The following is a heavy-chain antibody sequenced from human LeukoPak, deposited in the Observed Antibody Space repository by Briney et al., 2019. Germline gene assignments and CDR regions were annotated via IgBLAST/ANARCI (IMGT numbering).Heavy chain of an antibody. CDR3: TRGPTSDRYVSPLDY. CDR1: GGSISSGGYY. J-gene: IGHJ4*02. D-gene: IGHD2-2*01. Sequence: SQTLSLTCAVSGGSISSGGYYWSWIPQPPGKRLEWIGYTHHSGSTNYNPSLESRVTISVDASKNQSSLKLNSLTAADTAVYYCTRGPTSDRYVSPLDYWGQGTLVTVSS. V-gene: IGHV4-61*08. CDR2: THHSGST.